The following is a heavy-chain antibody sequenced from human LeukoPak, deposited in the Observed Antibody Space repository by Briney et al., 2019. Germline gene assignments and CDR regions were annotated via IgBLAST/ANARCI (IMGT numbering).Heavy chain of an antibody. D-gene: IGHD6-19*01. J-gene: IGHJ4*02. Sequence: ASVKVSCKASGYTFTSYGISWVRQAPGQGLEWMGWISAYNGNTNYALKLQGRVTMTTDTSTSTAYMELRSLRSDDTAVYYCARDLSGIAVAGTLDYWGQGTLVTVSS. CDR3: ARDLSGIAVAGTLDY. V-gene: IGHV1-18*01. CDR2: ISAYNGNT. CDR1: GYTFTSYG.